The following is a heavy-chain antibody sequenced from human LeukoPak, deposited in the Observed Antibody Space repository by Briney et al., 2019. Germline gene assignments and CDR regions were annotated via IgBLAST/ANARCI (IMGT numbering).Heavy chain of an antibody. D-gene: IGHD5-18*01. J-gene: IGHJ4*02. CDR3: AKSSGGIQLWYESFDY. CDR1: GFTFSSYA. V-gene: IGHV3-23*01. CDR2: IRGNGGST. Sequence: PGGSLRLSCAASGFTFSSYAMSWVRQAPGKGLEWVSGIRGNGGSTYYADSVKGRFIISRDNSKNTLYLQMNSLRAEDTAVYYCAKSSGGIQLWYESFDYWGQGTLVTVSS.